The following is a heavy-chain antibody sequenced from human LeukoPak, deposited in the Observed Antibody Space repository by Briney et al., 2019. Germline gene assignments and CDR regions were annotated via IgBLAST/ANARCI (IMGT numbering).Heavy chain of an antibody. J-gene: IGHJ4*02. CDR3: ARHQYSGSYYHY. D-gene: IGHD1-26*01. Sequence: SETLSLTCNVSGGSVSISSYFWGWIRQPPGKGLEWIGSIYYSGNTYYNPSLKSRVTISIDTSKNQFSLRPTSVTAADTAVYYCARHQYSGSYYHYWGQGTLVTVSS. CDR2: IYYSGNT. V-gene: IGHV4-39*01. CDR1: GGSVSISSYF.